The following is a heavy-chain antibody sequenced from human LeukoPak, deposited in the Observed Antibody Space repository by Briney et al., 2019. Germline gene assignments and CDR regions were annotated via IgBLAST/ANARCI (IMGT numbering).Heavy chain of an antibody. CDR1: GYIFTNYD. D-gene: IGHD4-17*01. J-gene: IGHJ4*02. V-gene: IGHV1-8*01. CDR3: ARVYGEIDY. Sequence: ASVKVSCKASGYIFTNYDINWVRQATEQGLKWMGWMNPKSGNTGYAQKFQGRATMTRDTSITTAYMELSSLRSEDTAVYYCARVYGEIDYWGQGTLVTVSS. CDR2: MNPKSGNT.